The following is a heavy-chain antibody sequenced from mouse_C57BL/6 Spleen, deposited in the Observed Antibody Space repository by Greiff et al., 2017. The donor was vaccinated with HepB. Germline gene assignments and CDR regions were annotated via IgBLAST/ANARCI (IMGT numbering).Heavy chain of an antibody. CDR1: GYTFTSYG. J-gene: IGHJ4*01. CDR3: ARGSSPYAMDY. CDR2: IYPRSGNT. V-gene: IGHV1-81*01. D-gene: IGHD1-1*01. Sequence: VQVVESGAELARPGASVKLSCKASGYTFTSYGISWVKQRTGQGLEWIGEIYPRSGNTYYNEKFKGKATLTADKSSSTAYMELRSLTSEDSAVYFCARGSSPYAMDYWGQGTSVTVSS.